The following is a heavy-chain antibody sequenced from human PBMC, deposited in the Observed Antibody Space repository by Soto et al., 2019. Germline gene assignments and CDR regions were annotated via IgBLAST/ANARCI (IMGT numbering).Heavy chain of an antibody. D-gene: IGHD5-12*01. CDR3: AKRRDGYNYFDY. Sequence: PGGSLRLSCAASGFTFSSYGMHWVRQAPGKGLEWVAVISYDGSNKYYADSVKGRFTISRDTSKNTLYLQMNSLRAEDTAVYYCAKRRDGYNYFDYWGQGTLVTVYS. J-gene: IGHJ4*02. CDR2: ISYDGSNK. CDR1: GFTFSSYG. V-gene: IGHV3-30*18.